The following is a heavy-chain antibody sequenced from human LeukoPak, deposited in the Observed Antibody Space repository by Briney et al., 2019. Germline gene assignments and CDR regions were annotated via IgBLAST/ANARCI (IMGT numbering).Heavy chain of an antibody. CDR3: AKAIRTSCYGCNMDV. CDR2: ISGSGSSS. J-gene: IGHJ6*03. Sequence: PGGSLRLSCGASGFTFSSNGMSWVRQAPGKGLEWVSAISGSGSSSYYADSVEGRFTISRDNSKNTLYLQMNSLRAEDTAVYYCAKAIRTSCYGCNMDVWGKGTTVTVSS. D-gene: IGHD2-2*01. CDR1: GFTFSSNG. V-gene: IGHV3-23*01.